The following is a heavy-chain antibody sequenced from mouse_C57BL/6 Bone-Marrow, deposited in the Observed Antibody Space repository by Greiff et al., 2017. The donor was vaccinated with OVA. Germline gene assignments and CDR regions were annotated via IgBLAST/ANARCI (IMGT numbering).Heavy chain of an antibody. V-gene: IGHV1-58*01. CDR1: GFTFTSYG. CDR2: IYIGNGYT. D-gene: IGHD4-1*01. J-gene: IGHJ4*01. Sequence: EVQLQQSGAELVRPGSSVKMSCKTSGFTFTSYGINWVKQRPGQGLEWIGYIYIGNGYTEYTEKFKGKATLTSDTSSSTAYMQLTSLTSDDTAIYVCARDDTGRGDYWGQGTSVTVSS. CDR3: ARDDTGRGDY.